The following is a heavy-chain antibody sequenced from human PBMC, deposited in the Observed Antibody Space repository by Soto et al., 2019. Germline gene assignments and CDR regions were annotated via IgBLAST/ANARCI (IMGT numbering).Heavy chain of an antibody. D-gene: IGHD3-3*01. V-gene: IGHV2-5*02. Sequence: QITLKESGPAVVKPTETLTLTCTFSGFSLTTSGVGVGWVRQSPGKAPEWLAFIYWDDDKRYSTSLNSRLIITKDTSKNQVVLTMANVDPADTATYYCAHRVLRTVFGLVTTTAIYFDFWGQGTPVAVSS. CDR2: IYWDDDK. J-gene: IGHJ4*02. CDR3: AHRVLRTVFGLVTTTAIYFDF. CDR1: GFSLTTSGVG.